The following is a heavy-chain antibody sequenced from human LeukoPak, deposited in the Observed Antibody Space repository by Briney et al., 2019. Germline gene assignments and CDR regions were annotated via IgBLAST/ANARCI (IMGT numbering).Heavy chain of an antibody. J-gene: IGHJ4*02. Sequence: PGGSLRLSCASSGFTFSSYEMMWVRQAPGKGRVGVSYISSSSSTIYYADSVKRRFTISRDNAKNSLYLQMHSLRAEDTAVYYCARGYGYSSSRGAFDYWGQGTLVTVSS. CDR3: ARGYGYSSSRGAFDY. CDR2: ISSSSSTI. CDR1: GFTFSSYE. V-gene: IGHV3-48*03. D-gene: IGHD6-13*01.